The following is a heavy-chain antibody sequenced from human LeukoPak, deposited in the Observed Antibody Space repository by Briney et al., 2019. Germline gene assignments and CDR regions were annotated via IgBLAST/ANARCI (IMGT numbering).Heavy chain of an antibody. J-gene: IGHJ6*02. D-gene: IGHD2-2*01. CDR3: AAVHCSSTSCYASYGMDV. CDR2: INAGNGNT. CDR1: GYTFTSYG. V-gene: IGHV1-3*01. Sequence: GASVKVSCKASGYTFTSYGISWVRQAPGQRLEWMGWINAGNGNTKYSQKFQGRVTITRDTSASTAYMELSSLRSEDTAVYYCAAVHCSSTSCYASYGMDVWGQGTTVTVSS.